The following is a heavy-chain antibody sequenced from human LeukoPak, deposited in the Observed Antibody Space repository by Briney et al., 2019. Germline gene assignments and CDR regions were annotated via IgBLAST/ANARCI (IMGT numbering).Heavy chain of an antibody. Sequence: GGSLRLSCAASGLTVGSNYMSWVRQAPGKGLGWVSIIYSGGITHYADSVKGRFTISRDNSKNTLFLQMNSLRAEDTAVYYCARVDGSGSYYNKPLDYWGQGTLVTVSS. J-gene: IGHJ4*02. CDR3: ARVDGSGSYYNKPLDY. D-gene: IGHD3-10*01. CDR1: GLTVGSNY. CDR2: IYSGGIT. V-gene: IGHV3-66*01.